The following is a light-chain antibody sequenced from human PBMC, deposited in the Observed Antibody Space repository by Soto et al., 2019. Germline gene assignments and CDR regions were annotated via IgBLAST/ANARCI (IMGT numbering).Light chain of an antibody. J-gene: IGKJ1*01. CDR3: QKYGRSPQT. Sequence: EIVMTQSPATLSVSPGERATLSCRASQSVSSNLAWYQQKPGQAPRLLIYGASNRATGIPDRFSGSGSGTDFTRTISRLEPEDFAVYYCQKYGRSPQTVGQGTKVEI. CDR1: QSVSSN. CDR2: GAS. V-gene: IGKV3-20*01.